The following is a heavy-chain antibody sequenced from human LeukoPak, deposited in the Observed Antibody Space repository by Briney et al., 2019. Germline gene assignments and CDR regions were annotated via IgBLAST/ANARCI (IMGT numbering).Heavy chain of an antibody. J-gene: IGHJ4*02. CDR1: GFSISTCW. D-gene: IGHD5-18*01. CDR2: MKQDGSEK. V-gene: IGHV3-7*02. CDR3: ERSARDSEYTNMDY. Sequence: PGGTLRLSCAASGFSISTCWMTWVRQAPGKRLEWVANMKQDGSEKNYVYSVKDGITIARDNDKNSLYLQMNMLRVEDTAVYYCERSARDSEYTNMDYWGEGTLVTV.